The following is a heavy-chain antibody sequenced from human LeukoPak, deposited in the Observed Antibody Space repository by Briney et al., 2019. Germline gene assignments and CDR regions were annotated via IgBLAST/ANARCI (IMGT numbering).Heavy chain of an antibody. D-gene: IGHD3-22*01. V-gene: IGHV4-4*07. CDR2: IYSSGNT. Sequence: PSETLSLTCTVSGGSVTSYYWSWIRQPAGKGLEWIGRIYSSGNTNYSPSLKSRVTMSLDTSKNQFSLKLSSVTAADTAVYYCAREGRYDRSGYHDYIDCWGQGILVTVSS. J-gene: IGHJ4*02. CDR1: GGSVTSYY. CDR3: AREGRYDRSGYHDYIDC.